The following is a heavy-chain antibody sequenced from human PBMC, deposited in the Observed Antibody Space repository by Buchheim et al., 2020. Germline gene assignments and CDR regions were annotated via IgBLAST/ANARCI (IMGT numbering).Heavy chain of an antibody. CDR2: IVSRTDGVTT. V-gene: IGHV3-15*04. CDR3: ATDPEWGH. J-gene: IGHJ4*02. D-gene: IGHD1-26*01. CDR1: GYTFNNAW. Sequence: EVQLVESGGGLVKPGGSLRLSCAVSGYTFNNAWMSWVRQAPGKGLEWVGRIVSRTDGVTTDYAAPVKGRFTIPRDDSKSTLYLQMNSLRTEDTAVYYCATDPEWGHWGQGTL.